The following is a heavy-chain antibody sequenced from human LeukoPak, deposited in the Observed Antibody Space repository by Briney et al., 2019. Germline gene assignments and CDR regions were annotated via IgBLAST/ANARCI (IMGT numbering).Heavy chain of an antibody. D-gene: IGHD1-1*01. CDR2: ISWSSGSI. CDR3: AKEKAIATINYGLDV. J-gene: IGHJ6*01. Sequence: GRSLRLSCAASGFTFDDYAMHWVRQAPGKGLEWVSGISWSSGSIGYADSVKGRFTISRDNAKNSLYLQMNSLRGEDTAVYYCAKEKAIATINYGLDVWGQGTTVTVSS. V-gene: IGHV3-9*01. CDR1: GFTFDDYA.